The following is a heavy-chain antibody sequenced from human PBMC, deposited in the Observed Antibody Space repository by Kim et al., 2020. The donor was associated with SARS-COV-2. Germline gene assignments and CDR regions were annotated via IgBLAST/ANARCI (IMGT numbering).Heavy chain of an antibody. CDR2: IYYSGST. CDR1: GGSISSSSYY. J-gene: IGHJ4*01. V-gene: IGHV4-39*07. CDR3: ARDNRTYQLLLYYFDY. Sequence: SETLSLTCTVSGGSISSSSYYWGWIRQPPGKGLEWIGSIYYSGSTYYNPSLKSRVTISVDTSKNQFSLKLSSVTAADTAVYYCARDNRTYQLLLYYFDY. D-gene: IGHD2-2*01.